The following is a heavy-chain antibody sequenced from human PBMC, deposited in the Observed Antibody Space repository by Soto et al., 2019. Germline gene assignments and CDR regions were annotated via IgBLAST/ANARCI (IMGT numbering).Heavy chain of an antibody. D-gene: IGHD3-16*01. CDR2: IYSGGST. J-gene: IGHJ4*02. V-gene: IGHV3-53*01. Sequence: PGGSLRLSCAASGFTVSSNYMSWVRQAPGKGLEWVSVIYSGGSTYYADSVKGRFTISRDNSKNTLYLQTNSLRAEDTAVYYCARGGVLDQQTFDYLGQGTLVTVSS. CDR1: GFTVSSNY. CDR3: ARGGVLDQQTFDY.